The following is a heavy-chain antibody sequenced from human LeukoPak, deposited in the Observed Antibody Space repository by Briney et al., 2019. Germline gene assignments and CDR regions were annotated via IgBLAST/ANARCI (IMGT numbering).Heavy chain of an antibody. J-gene: IGHJ4*02. CDR3: ARDGAYCGGGSCYPTSFDY. CDR1: GFTVSNNY. CDR2: IYSGGST. V-gene: IGHV3-66*01. D-gene: IGHD2-15*01. Sequence: GGSLRLSCAASGFTVSNNYMSWVRQAPGKGLEWVSVIYSGGSTYYADSVKGRFTISRDNSKNTLYLQMNSLRAEDTAVYYCARDGAYCGGGSCYPTSFDYWGQGTLVTVSS.